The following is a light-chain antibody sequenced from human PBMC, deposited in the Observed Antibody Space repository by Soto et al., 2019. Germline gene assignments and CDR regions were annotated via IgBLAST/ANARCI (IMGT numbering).Light chain of an antibody. CDR2: WAS. J-gene: IGKJ1*01. CDR1: QSVLSSSSNKNS. V-gene: IGKV4-1*01. CDR3: QQYYDLPWT. Sequence: DIVMTQSPDSLAVSLGERATVNCKSSQSVLSSSSNKNSLAWYQQRPGHPPRLLLSWASAREYGVPDRFSGSGSGTEFTLTISSLQAEDVAVYYCQQYYDLPWTFGQGTKVEIK.